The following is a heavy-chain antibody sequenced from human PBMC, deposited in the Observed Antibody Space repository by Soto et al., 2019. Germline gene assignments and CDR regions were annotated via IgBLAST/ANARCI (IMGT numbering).Heavy chain of an antibody. CDR1: GYTFMSYD. D-gene: IGHD1-26*01. V-gene: IGHV1-8*01. CDR3: ARQWELSGYYYGMDV. Sequence: ASVKVSCKASGYTFMSYDLNWVRQATGQGLEWMGWMNPNTGNTGYAQKFQGRVTMTRDTSISTAYMELSSLRSEDTAVYYCARQWELSGYYYGMDVWGQGTTVTVSS. CDR2: MNPNTGNT. J-gene: IGHJ6*02.